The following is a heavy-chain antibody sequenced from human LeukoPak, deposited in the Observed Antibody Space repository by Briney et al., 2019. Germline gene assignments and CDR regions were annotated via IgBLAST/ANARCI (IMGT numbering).Heavy chain of an antibody. V-gene: IGHV3-30*03. CDR3: ARDFWPGLPDY. D-gene: IGHD2/OR15-2a*01. Sequence: QPGRSLRLSCAASGFTFSSYAMHWVRQAPGKGLEWVAVISYDGPNKYYADSVKGRFTISRDNAKSTLYLQMNSLRAEDTAVYYCARDFWPGLPDYWGQGTLVTVSS. CDR2: ISYDGPNK. CDR1: GFTFSSYA. J-gene: IGHJ4*02.